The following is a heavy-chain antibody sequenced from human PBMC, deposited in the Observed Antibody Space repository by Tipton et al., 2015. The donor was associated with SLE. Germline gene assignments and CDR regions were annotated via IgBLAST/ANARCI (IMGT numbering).Heavy chain of an antibody. CDR3: ARTVTSGSYWVLDY. V-gene: IGHV3-21*01. CDR2: ISSSSSYI. Sequence: GSLRLSCAASGFTFSSCSMNWVRQAPGKGLEWVSSISSSSSYIYYADSVKGRFTISRDNAKNSLYLQMNSLRAEDTAVYYCARTVTSGSYWVLDYWGQGTLVTVSS. CDR1: GFTFSSCS. D-gene: IGHD3-10*01. J-gene: IGHJ4*02.